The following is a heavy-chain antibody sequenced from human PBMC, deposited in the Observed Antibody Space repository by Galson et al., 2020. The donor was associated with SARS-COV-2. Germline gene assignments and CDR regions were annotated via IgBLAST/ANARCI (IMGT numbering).Heavy chain of an antibody. J-gene: IGHJ3*02. CDR2: IYYSGST. Sequence: SQTLSLTCTVSGGSISSSSYYWGWIRQPPGKGLEWIGSIYYSGSTYYNPSLKSRVTISVDTSKNQFSLKLSSVTAADTAVYYCARFGYSSSWLDAFDIWGQGTMVTVSS. CDR3: ARFGYSSSWLDAFDI. D-gene: IGHD6-13*01. CDR1: GGSISSSSYY. V-gene: IGHV4-39*01.